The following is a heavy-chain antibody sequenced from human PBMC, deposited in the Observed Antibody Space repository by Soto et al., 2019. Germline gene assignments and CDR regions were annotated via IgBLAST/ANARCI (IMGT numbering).Heavy chain of an antibody. D-gene: IGHD1-1*01. CDR2: IIPILGIA. V-gene: IGHV1-69*02. CDR1: GGTFSSYT. Sequence: QVPLVQSGAEVKKPGSSVKVSCKASGGTFSSYTISWVRQAPGQGLEWMGRIIPILGIANYAQKFQGRVTITADKSTSTAYMELSSLRSEDTAVYYCARVSSARSGLEVAYYMDVWGKGSTVTVSS. J-gene: IGHJ6*03. CDR3: ARVSSARSGLEVAYYMDV.